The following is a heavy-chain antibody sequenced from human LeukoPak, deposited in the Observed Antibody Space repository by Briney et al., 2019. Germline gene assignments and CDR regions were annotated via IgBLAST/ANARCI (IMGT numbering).Heavy chain of an antibody. CDR3: ARDIGYSYGYPNNYFDY. Sequence: ASVKVSRKASGYTFTGYYMHWVRQAPGQGLEWMGWNNPNSGGTNYAQKFQGRVTMTRDTSISTAYMELSRLRSDDTAVYYCARDIGYSYGYPNNYFDYWGQGTLVTVSS. CDR1: GYTFTGYY. V-gene: IGHV1-2*02. J-gene: IGHJ4*02. D-gene: IGHD5-18*01. CDR2: NNPNSGGT.